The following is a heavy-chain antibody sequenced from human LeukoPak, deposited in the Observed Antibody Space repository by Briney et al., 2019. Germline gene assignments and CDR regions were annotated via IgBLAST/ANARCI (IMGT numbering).Heavy chain of an antibody. Sequence: GGSLRLSCAASGFTFDDYGMSWVRQAPGKGLEWVSGLNWNGGSTGYADSVKGRFTISRDNAKNSLYLQMNSLRAEDTALYYCARALDVWGSYRYDPEYYFDYWGQGTLVTVSS. CDR3: ARALDVWGSYRYDPEYYFDY. V-gene: IGHV3-20*04. CDR1: GFTFDDYG. D-gene: IGHD3-16*02. J-gene: IGHJ4*02. CDR2: LNWNGGST.